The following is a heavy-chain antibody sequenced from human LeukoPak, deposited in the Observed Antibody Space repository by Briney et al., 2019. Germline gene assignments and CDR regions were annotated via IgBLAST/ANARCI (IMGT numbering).Heavy chain of an antibody. V-gene: IGHV1-46*01. CDR3: ARVDAEIGVEPAAIGFGWLRRDYYYMDV. CDR1: GYTFTDYY. Sequence: ASVKVSCKASGYTFTDYYMHWVRQAPGQGLEWMGWINPSGGSTSYAQKFQGRVTMTRDMSTSTVYMELSSLRSEDTAVYYCARVDAEIGVEPAAIGFGWLRRDYYYMDVWGKGTTVTVSS. J-gene: IGHJ6*03. CDR2: INPSGGST. D-gene: IGHD2-2*02.